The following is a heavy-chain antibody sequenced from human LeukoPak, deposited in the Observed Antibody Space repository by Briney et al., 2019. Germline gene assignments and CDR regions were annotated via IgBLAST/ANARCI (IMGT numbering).Heavy chain of an antibody. CDR3: ARESVTGFWSGYYSGAECDY. V-gene: IGHV3-33*01. Sequence: GGSLRLSCAASGFTFSSYGMHWVRQAPGKGLEWVAVIWYDGSNKYYADSVKGRFTISRDNSKNTLYLQMNSLRAEDTAVYYCARESVTGFWSGYYSGAECDYWGQGTLVTVSS. J-gene: IGHJ4*02. CDR1: GFTFSSYG. D-gene: IGHD3-3*01. CDR2: IWYDGSNK.